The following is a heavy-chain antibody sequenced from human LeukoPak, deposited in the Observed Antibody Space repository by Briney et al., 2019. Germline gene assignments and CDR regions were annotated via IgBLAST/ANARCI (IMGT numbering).Heavy chain of an antibody. D-gene: IGHD5-12*01. CDR3: ARGDSGYDNWFDP. CDR2: INPNSGGT. Sequence: AASVKVSCKASGYTFTGYYMHWVRQAPGQGLEWMGWINPNSGGTNYAQKFQGRVTMTRNTSISTAYMELSSLRSEDTAVYYCARGDSGYDNWFDPWGQGTLVTVSS. J-gene: IGHJ5*02. V-gene: IGHV1-2*02. CDR1: GYTFTGYY.